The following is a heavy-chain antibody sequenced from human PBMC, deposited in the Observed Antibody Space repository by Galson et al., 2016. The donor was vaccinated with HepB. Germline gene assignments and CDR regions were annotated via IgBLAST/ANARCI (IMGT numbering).Heavy chain of an antibody. V-gene: IGHV6-1*01. CDR2: TYYRSQWFN. J-gene: IGHJ6*02. CDR3: TRGYMHTGMNV. CDR1: GDSVTNDDTI. Sequence: CAISGDSVTNDDTIWNWIRQSPSRGLEWLGRTYYRSQWFNEYAVSVKSRITINSDQSRNQFSLQLDSVTPDDTAAYFCTRGYMHTGMNVWGQGTTVTVSS. D-gene: IGHD5-18*01.